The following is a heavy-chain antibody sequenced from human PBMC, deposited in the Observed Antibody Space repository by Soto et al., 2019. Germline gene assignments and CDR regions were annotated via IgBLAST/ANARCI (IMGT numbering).Heavy chain of an antibody. CDR1: GYTFTSYD. J-gene: IGHJ6*03. V-gene: IGHV1-8*01. D-gene: IGHD6-13*01. Sequence: ASVKVSCKASGYTFTSYDINWVRQATGQGLEWMGWMNPNSGNTGYAQKFQGRVTMTRNTSISTAYMELGSLRSEDTAVYYCARGVRRRAAAAYYYYYMDVWGKGTTVTVSS. CDR3: ARGVRRRAAAAYYYYYMDV. CDR2: MNPNSGNT.